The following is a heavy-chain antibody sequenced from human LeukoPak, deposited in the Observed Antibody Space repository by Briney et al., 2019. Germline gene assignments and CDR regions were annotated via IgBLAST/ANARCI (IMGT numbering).Heavy chain of an antibody. V-gene: IGHV3-23*01. J-gene: IGHJ4*02. CDR2: ISGSGDTT. Sequence: PGGSLRPSCVASGFAFSSYGMSWVRQAPGKGLEWVSGISGSGDTTYYANSVKGRFTISRDSSKNTLYLQMNSLRAEDTAVYYCARSGIHIWGQGTLVTVSS. CDR3: ARSGIHI. CDR1: GFAFSSYG. D-gene: IGHD5-18*01.